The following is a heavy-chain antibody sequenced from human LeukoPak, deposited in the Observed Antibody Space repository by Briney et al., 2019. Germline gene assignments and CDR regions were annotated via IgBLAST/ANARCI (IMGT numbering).Heavy chain of an antibody. CDR3: ARRRSSGWLPFDY. CDR1: GYTFNSYG. V-gene: IGHV1-2*02. D-gene: IGHD6-19*01. J-gene: IGHJ4*02. CDR2: INPNSGGT. Sequence: ASVKVSCKASGYTFNSYGISWVRQAPGQGLEWMGWINPNSGGTNYAQKFQGRVTMTRDTSISTAYMELSRLRSDDTAVYYCARRRSSGWLPFDYWGQGTLVTVSS.